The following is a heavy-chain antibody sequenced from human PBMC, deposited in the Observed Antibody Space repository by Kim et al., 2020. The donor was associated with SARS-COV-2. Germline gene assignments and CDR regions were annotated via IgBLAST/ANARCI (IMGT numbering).Heavy chain of an antibody. CDR3: ARAEAAAGSFDY. Sequence: YYHPSLKSRLTMSVDTSENQFSLKLSAVTAADTAMYYCARAEAAAGSFDYWGQGTLVTVSS. V-gene: IGHV4-31*02. J-gene: IGHJ4*02. D-gene: IGHD6-25*01.